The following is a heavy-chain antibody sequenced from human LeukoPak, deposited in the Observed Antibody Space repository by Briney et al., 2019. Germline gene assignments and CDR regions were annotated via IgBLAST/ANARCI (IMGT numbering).Heavy chain of an antibody. CDR2: IRYDGSDK. Sequence: GGSLRLSCAASGFIFSSYGMHWVRQAPGKGLEWVAFIRYDGSDKYYADSVKGRFTISRDNSKNTLYLQMNSLRTEDTAVYFCAKDRSRQQMWGTIKKWFDPWGQGTLVSVSS. D-gene: IGHD5-24*01. J-gene: IGHJ5*02. CDR1: GFIFSSYG. V-gene: IGHV3-30*02. CDR3: AKDRSRQQMWGTIKKWFDP.